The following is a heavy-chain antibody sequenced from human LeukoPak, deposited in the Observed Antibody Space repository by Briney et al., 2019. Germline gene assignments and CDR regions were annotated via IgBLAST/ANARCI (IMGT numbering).Heavy chain of an antibody. CDR3: AMTDRYAGRPFDY. CDR1: GSSLIEVA. Sequence: ASVNVSCKVSGSSLIEVAMHWVRQAPGKGLAGVGSFDPEDGEDGEAHYAQKFQGRVTMTEDASTDTAYMELTSLSSEDTALYYCAMTDRYAGRPFDYWGQGTLVTVSS. CDR2: FDPEDGEDGEA. J-gene: IGHJ4*02. V-gene: IGHV1-24*01. D-gene: IGHD3-9*01.